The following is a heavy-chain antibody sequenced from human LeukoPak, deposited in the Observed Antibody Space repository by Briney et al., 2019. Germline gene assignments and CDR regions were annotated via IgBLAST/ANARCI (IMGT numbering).Heavy chain of an antibody. J-gene: IGHJ4*02. CDR1: GGSISSGSYY. V-gene: IGHV4-61*02. D-gene: IGHD5-12*01. CDR2: IYTSGST. CDR3: ARVRYSGYYFDY. Sequence: SETLSLTCTVSGGSISSGSYYWSWIRQPAGKGLEWIGRIYTSGSTNYNPSLKSRVTISVDTSKNQFSLKLSSVTAADTAVYYCARVRYSGYYFDYWGQGTPVTVSS.